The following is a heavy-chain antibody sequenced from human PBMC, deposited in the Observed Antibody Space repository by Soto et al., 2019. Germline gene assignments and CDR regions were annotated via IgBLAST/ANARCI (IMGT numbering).Heavy chain of an antibody. D-gene: IGHD1-1*01. CDR3: ARGRYGDY. J-gene: IGHJ4*02. CDR1: SYTFTSCG. CDR2: ISAHNGNT. V-gene: IGHV1-18*01. Sequence: QVHLVQYGAEVKKPGASVKVSCKASSYTFTSCGITWVRQAPGQGLEWMGWISAHNGNTDYAQKLQGRVIVTRDTSTITAYMELRSLISDDTAVYYCARGRYGDYWGQGALVTVSS.